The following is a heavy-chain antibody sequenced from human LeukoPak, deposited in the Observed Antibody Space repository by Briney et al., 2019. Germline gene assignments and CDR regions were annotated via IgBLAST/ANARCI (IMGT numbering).Heavy chain of an antibody. CDR2: ISSSSSYI. D-gene: IGHD5-18*01. Sequence: GGSLRLSCAASGFTFSSYSMNWVRQAPGKGLEWVSSISSSSSYIYYADSMKGRFTISRDNAKNSLYLQMNSLRAEDTAVYYCARDQWLQSDYYMDVWGKGATVTVSS. CDR1: GFTFSSYS. V-gene: IGHV3-21*01. CDR3: ARDQWLQSDYYMDV. J-gene: IGHJ6*03.